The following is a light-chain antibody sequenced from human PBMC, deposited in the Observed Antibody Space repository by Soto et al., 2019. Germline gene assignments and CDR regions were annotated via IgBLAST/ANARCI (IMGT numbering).Light chain of an antibody. Sequence: AVQLTQSPSSLSASVGDRVTITCRASQDITSALAWYQQKPGKAPNLLIYAASSLKSGVPSRFSGSGSGTDFTLTISSLQPEDFATSYCQQFNSYVITFGQGTRLEIK. CDR2: AAS. CDR1: QDITSA. CDR3: QQFNSYVIT. J-gene: IGKJ5*01. V-gene: IGKV1-13*02.